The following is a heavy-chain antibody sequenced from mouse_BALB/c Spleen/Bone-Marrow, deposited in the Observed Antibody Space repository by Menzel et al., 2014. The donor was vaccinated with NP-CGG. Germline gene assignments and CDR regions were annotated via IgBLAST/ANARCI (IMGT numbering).Heavy chain of an antibody. Sequence: QVQLKESGPGLVAPSQSLSITCTVSGFSLSHYGVHWVRQPPGKGLEWLGVIWAGGSTNYISALMSRLTISKDNSKSQVFLKMHSLQTDDTAMYFCARVGDSDYAMDYWGQGTSVTVSS. CDR1: GFSLSHYG. CDR3: ARVGDSDYAMDY. V-gene: IGHV2-9*02. J-gene: IGHJ4*01. CDR2: IWAGGST. D-gene: IGHD2-13*01.